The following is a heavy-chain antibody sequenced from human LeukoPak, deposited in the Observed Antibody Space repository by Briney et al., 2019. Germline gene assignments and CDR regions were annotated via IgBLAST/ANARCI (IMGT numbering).Heavy chain of an antibody. CDR3: AREVWDYDLDY. CDR2: IYPGDSDT. V-gene: IGHV5-51*01. J-gene: IGHJ4*02. D-gene: IGHD4-17*01. Sequence: GESLKISCKGSGYSFTSYWIGWVRQMPGEGLEWMGIIYPGDSDTRYSPSFQGQITISADKSISTAYLQWSSLKASDTAMYYCAREVWDYDLDYWGQGTLVTVSS. CDR1: GYSFTSYW.